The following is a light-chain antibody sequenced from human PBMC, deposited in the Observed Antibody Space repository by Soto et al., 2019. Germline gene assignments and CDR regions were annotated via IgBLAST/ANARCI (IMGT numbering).Light chain of an antibody. J-gene: IGKJ1*01. CDR1: QIISTY. Sequence: DIQMTQSPSSLYASVGDRLTIACRASQIISTYLNWYRQKPGKAPELLIYAASSLQSGVPSRFSGSGSGTVFTLTISSLQPEDFATYYCQQSYSTPWTFGQGTKVDIK. CDR2: AAS. CDR3: QQSYSTPWT. V-gene: IGKV1-39*01.